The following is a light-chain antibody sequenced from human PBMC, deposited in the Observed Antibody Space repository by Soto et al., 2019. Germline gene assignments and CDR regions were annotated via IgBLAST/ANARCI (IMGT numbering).Light chain of an antibody. J-gene: IGLJ1*01. CDR3: GSWDSSLSAYV. Sequence: QSVLTQPPPVSAAPGQKVTIPCSGSSSNIGGNSVSWYQQLPGTAPKLLIYDDNKRPSGIPDRFSGSKSGTSATLGITGFQTGDEADYYCGSWDSSLSAYVFGTGTKLTVL. V-gene: IGLV1-51*01. CDR2: DDN. CDR1: SSNIGGNS.